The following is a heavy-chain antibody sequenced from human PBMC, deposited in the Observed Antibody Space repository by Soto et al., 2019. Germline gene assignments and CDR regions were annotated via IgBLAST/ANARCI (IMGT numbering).Heavy chain of an antibody. J-gene: IGHJ6*02. V-gene: IGHV1-69*02. CDR1: GGTFSSYT. CDR2: IIPILGIA. Sequence: ASVKVSCKASGGTFSSYTISWVRQAPGQGLEWMGRIIPILGIANYAQKFQGRVTITADKSTSTAYMELSSLRSEDTAVYYCARGVNYDILTGYYNYYYGMDVWG. D-gene: IGHD3-9*01. CDR3: ARGVNYDILTGYYNYYYGMDV.